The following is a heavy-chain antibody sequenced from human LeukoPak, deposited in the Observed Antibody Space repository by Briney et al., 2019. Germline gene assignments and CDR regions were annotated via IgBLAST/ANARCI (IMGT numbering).Heavy chain of an antibody. D-gene: IGHD3-22*01. J-gene: IGHJ4*02. CDR3: AREDSSGYYYFDY. V-gene: IGHV3-30*01. CDR1: GFTFSNYA. Sequence: GGSLRLSCAVSGFTFSNYAIHWVRQARGKGVEWGALISYDGSNRYYADSVKGRFTISRENSKHTLYLQMNSLRADDTAVYYCAREDSSGYYYFDYWGQGTLVTVSS. CDR2: ISYDGSNR.